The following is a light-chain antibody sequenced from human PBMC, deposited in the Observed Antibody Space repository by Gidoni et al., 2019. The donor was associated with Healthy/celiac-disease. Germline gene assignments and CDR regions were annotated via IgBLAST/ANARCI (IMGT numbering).Light chain of an antibody. V-gene: IGKV4-1*01. Sequence: DIVMTQSPDSLAVSLGERATINCKSSQSVLYSSNNKNYLAWYQQKPGRPPKLLIYWASTRESGVPDRFSGSGSGTDFTLTISSLQAEDVAVYYCQQYYSTRSITFGQGTRLEIK. CDR1: QSVLYSSNNKNY. CDR3: QQYYSTRSIT. J-gene: IGKJ5*01. CDR2: WAS.